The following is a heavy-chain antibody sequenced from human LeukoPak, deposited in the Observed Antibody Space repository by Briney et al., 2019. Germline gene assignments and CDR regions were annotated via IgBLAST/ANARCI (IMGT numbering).Heavy chain of an antibody. Sequence: GGSLRLSCAASGFSFSIYSMNWVRQAPGKGLEWVSSISSSSSYIYYADSVKGRFTISRDNAKNSLYLQMDSLRAEDTAVYYCARAYYGSGTSHFDSWGQGTLVAVSS. CDR3: ARAYYGSGTSHFDS. J-gene: IGHJ4*02. CDR2: ISSSSSYI. V-gene: IGHV3-21*01. D-gene: IGHD3-10*01. CDR1: GFSFSIYS.